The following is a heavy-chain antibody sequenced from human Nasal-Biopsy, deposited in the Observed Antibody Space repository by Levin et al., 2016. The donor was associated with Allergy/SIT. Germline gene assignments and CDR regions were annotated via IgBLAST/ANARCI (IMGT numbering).Heavy chain of an antibody. Sequence: GGSLRLSCAASGFIFDNHPLIWFRQAPGKGLEWVGLIKSKGYGGTEEYAASVKGRFTISRDDSSSFAYLQMNSLKTEDTAVYYCTRGGIRGYSFAYGPYDYWGPGTLVTVS. CDR2: IKSKGYGGTE. V-gene: IGHV3-49*03. CDR3: TRGGIRGYSFAYGPYDY. CDR1: GFIFDNHP. J-gene: IGHJ4*02. D-gene: IGHD5-18*01.